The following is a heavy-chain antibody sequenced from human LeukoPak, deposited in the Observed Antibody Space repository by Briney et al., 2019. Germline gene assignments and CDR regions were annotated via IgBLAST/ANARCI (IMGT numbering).Heavy chain of an antibody. CDR2: IYYRGST. Sequence: SETLSLTCTVSGGSISSSSYYWGWIRQPPGKGLQRIGSIYYRGSTYYNPSLKSRVTISVDTSKNQFPLKLSSVTAADTAVYYCARRGLGTTVVTGFDYWGQGTLVTVSS. D-gene: IGHD4-23*01. CDR1: GGSISSSSYY. CDR3: ARRGLGTTVVTGFDY. J-gene: IGHJ4*02. V-gene: IGHV4-39*01.